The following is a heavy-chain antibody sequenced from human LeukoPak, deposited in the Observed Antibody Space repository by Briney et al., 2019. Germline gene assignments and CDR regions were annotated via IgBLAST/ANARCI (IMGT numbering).Heavy chain of an antibody. CDR2: ISYDGSNK. Sequence: GGSLRLSCAASGFTFSSYAMHWVRQAPGKGLEWVAVISYDGSNKYYADSVKGRFTISRDNSKNTLYLQMNSLRAEDTAVYYCARDGALDYMDAFDIWGQGTMVTVSS. CDR1: GFTFSSYA. D-gene: IGHD4-11*01. V-gene: IGHV3-30-3*01. J-gene: IGHJ3*02. CDR3: ARDGALDYMDAFDI.